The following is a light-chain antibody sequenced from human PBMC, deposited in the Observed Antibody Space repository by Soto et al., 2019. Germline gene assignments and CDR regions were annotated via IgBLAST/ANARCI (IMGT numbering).Light chain of an antibody. J-gene: IGKJ3*01. CDR3: QHYDNWPLA. Sequence: EIVMTQSPATLSVSPGERATLSCRASQSVRSHLAWYQRKPAQAPRLLIYSASTRATGIPARFSGSGSGTEFSLTISSLQSEDFAVYYCQHYDNWPLAFGPGTKVDIK. V-gene: IGKV3-15*01. CDR2: SAS. CDR1: QSVRSH.